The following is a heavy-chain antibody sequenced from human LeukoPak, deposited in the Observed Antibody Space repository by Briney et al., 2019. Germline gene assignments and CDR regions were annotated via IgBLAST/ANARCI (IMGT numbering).Heavy chain of an antibody. J-gene: IGHJ2*01. CDR1: GGPISSSSYY. V-gene: IGHV4-39*01. CDR2: IYYSGST. CDR3: ARVGSGYYWYFDL. D-gene: IGHD6-25*01. Sequence: SETLSLTCTVSGGPISSSSYYWGWIRQPPGKGLEWIGSIYYSGSTYYNPSLKSRVTISVDTSKNQFSLQLNSVTPEDTAVYYCARVGSGYYWYFDLWGRGTLVTVSS.